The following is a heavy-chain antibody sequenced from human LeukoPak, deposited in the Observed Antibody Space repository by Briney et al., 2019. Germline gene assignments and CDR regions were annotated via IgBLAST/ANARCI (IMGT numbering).Heavy chain of an antibody. J-gene: IGHJ6*04. D-gene: IGHD3-10*01. CDR2: ISSTGGTA. V-gene: IGHV3-23*01. Sequence: GGTLRLSCAASGFTFSSFGMSWVRQAPGKGLEWVSAISSTGGTAYYADSVKGRFTISRDNAKNTLYLQMSSLRAEDTAVYYCARGGVDVWGKGTTVTISS. CDR3: ARGGVDV. CDR1: GFTFSSFG.